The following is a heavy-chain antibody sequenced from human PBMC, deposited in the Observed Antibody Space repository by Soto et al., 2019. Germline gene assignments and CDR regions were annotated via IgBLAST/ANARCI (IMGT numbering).Heavy chain of an antibody. V-gene: IGHV1-8*01. CDR1: GYSFTSYD. CDR2: MNPNSGNI. D-gene: IGHD5-18*01. Sequence: QVQLVQSGAEVKKPGASVKVSCRASGYSFTSYDINWVRQATGQGLEWMGWMNPNSGNIGYAQKFQGRVSMTRNTXXTTAYMELSSLRSEDTAVYYCARVGPGYSPWGFDYWGQGTLVTVSS. J-gene: IGHJ4*02. CDR3: ARVGPGYSPWGFDY.